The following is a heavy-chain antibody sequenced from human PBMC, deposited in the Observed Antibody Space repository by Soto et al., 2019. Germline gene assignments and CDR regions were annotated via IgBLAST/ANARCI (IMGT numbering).Heavy chain of an antibody. CDR3: ARGFGATVDY. CDR1: GGSISSSSYY. Sequence: QLQLQESGPGLVKPSETLSLTCTVSGGSISSSSYYWGWIRQPPGKGLEWIGSIYYSGSTYYNPSLKSRVTISADTSKNQFSLKLSSVTAADTAVYYCARGFGATVDYWGQGTLVTVSS. J-gene: IGHJ4*02. CDR2: IYYSGST. D-gene: IGHD1-26*01. V-gene: IGHV4-39*01.